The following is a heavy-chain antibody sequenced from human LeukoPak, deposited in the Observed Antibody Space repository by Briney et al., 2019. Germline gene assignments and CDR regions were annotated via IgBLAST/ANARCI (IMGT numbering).Heavy chain of an antibody. D-gene: IGHD3-3*01. Sequence: PSETLSLTCTVSGDSISSGGYYWSWIRQHPGKGLEWIGYIYNSGSTYYNPSLKSRVTISIDTSKRQFSLKLTSVTAADTAVYYCARHIADFWSGTVDYWGQGTLVTVSS. CDR3: ARHIADFWSGTVDY. J-gene: IGHJ4*02. CDR1: GDSISSGGYY. CDR2: IYNSGST. V-gene: IGHV4-31*03.